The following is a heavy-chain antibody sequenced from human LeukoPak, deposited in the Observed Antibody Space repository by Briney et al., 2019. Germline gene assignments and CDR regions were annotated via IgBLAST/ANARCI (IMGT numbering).Heavy chain of an antibody. V-gene: IGHV4-34*01. D-gene: IGHD1-20*01. CDR3: ARELTGGYYFDY. CDR2: INDSGST. CDR1: GGSLSVYY. Sequence: PSETLSLTSAVYGGSLSVYYWSWIRQPPRKGLEWIGEINDSGSTNYNPSLKSRVTISVDTSKIQFSLKLSSVTAADTAVYYCARELTGGYYFDYWGQGTLVTVSS. J-gene: IGHJ4*02.